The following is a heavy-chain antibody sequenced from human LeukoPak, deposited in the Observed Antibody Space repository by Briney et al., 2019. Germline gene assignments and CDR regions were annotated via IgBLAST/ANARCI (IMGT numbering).Heavy chain of an antibody. D-gene: IGHD2-15*01. J-gene: IGHJ6*04. Sequence: ASVKVSCKASGGTFSSYAISWVRQAPGQGLEWTGGIIPIFGTANYAQKFQGRVTITADKSTSTAYVELSSLRSKDTAVYYCATGRSGRGVVVVAATYYYYGMDVWGKGTTVTVSS. CDR2: IIPIFGTA. V-gene: IGHV1-69*06. CDR1: GGTFSSYA. CDR3: ATGRSGRGVVVVAATYYYYGMDV.